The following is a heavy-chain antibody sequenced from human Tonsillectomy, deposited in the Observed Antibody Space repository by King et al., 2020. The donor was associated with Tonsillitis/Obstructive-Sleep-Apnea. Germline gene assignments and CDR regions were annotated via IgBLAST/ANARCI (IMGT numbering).Heavy chain of an antibody. J-gene: IGHJ6*03. CDR2: MSGSGGST. CDR1: GFTFSSYA. CDR3: GGGSCYENDYYYYMDV. V-gene: IGHV3-23*04. Sequence: VQLVESGGGLVQPGGSLRLSCAASGFTFSSYAMTWVRQAPGKGLEWVAAMSGSGGSTYYADSVKGRFTISRDNSKNTLYLQMNRLYYCAKKGSYCGGGSCYENDYYYYMDVWGNGTTVTVSS. D-gene: IGHD2-15*01.